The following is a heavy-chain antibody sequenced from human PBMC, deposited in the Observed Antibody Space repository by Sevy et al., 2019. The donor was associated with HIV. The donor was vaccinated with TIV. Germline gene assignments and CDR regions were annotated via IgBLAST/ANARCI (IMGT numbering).Heavy chain of an antibody. CDR3: ARENTMIEEPGWFDP. CDR1: GFTFSDYH. CDR2: ISRRGSTI. V-gene: IGHV3-11*01. J-gene: IGHJ5*02. Sequence: GGSLRLSCAASGFTFSDYHMSWIRQAPGKGLEWISYISRRGSTIYYADSVKGRFTISRDNAKSSLYLQMNSLRAEDTAVYFCARENTMIEEPGWFDPWGQGTLVTVSS. D-gene: IGHD3-22*01.